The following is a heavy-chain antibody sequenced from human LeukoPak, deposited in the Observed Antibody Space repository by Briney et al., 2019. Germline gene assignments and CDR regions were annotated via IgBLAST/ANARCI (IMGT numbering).Heavy chain of an antibody. Sequence: SETLSLTCAVYGGSFSGYYWSWIRQPPGKGLEWIGEINHSGSTNYNPSLKSRVTISVDTSKNQFSLKLSSVTAADTAVYYCARALVVPASYYFDYWGQGTLVTVSS. CDR2: INHSGST. D-gene: IGHD2-2*01. CDR3: ARALVVPASYYFDY. J-gene: IGHJ4*02. V-gene: IGHV4-34*01. CDR1: GGSFSGYY.